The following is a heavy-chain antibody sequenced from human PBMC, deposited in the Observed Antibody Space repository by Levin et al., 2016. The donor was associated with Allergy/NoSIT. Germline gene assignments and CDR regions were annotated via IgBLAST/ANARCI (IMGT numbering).Heavy chain of an antibody. Sequence: VRQAPGKGLEWVSAIGGSGGSTYYAASVKGRFTISRDNSKNTLHLQMNNLRADDTAVYYCAKDLPSVIWFGELLPDYWGQGTLVTVSS. J-gene: IGHJ4*02. V-gene: IGHV3-23*01. D-gene: IGHD3-10*01. CDR2: IGGSGGST. CDR3: AKDLPSVIWFGELLPDY.